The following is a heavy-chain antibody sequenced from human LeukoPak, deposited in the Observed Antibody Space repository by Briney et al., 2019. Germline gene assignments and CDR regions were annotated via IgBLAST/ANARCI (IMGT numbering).Heavy chain of an antibody. CDR3: ARHGGYCSSTSCRRIWFDP. V-gene: IGHV4-39*01. CDR2: IYYSGST. CDR1: GGSISSSSYY. Sequence: SETLSLTCTVSGGSISSSSYYWGWIRQPPGKGLEWIGSIYYSGSTYYNPSLKSRVTISVDTSKNQFSLKLSSVTAADTAVYYCARHGGYCSSTSCRRIWFDPWGQGTLVTVSS. J-gene: IGHJ5*02. D-gene: IGHD2-2*03.